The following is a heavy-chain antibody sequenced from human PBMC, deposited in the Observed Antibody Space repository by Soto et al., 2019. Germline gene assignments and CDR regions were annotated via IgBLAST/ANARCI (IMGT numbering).Heavy chain of an antibody. CDR2: IYHSGST. J-gene: IGHJ3*02. V-gene: IGHV4-30-2*01. CDR1: GGSISSGGYS. Sequence: SETLSLTCAVSGGSISSGGYSWSWIRQPPGKGLEWIGYIYHSGSTYYNPSLKSRVTISVNRSKNQFSLKLSSVTAADTAVYYCAVEPGDCSGGSCCFYAFDIWGQGTMVTVSS. CDR3: AVEPGDCSGGSCCFYAFDI. D-gene: IGHD2-15*01.